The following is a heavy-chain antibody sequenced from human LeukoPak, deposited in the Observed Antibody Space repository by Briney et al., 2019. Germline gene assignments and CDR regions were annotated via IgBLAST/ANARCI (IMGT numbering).Heavy chain of an antibody. Sequence: SETLSLTCAVYGGSFSGYYWSWIRQPPGKGLEWIGEINHSGSTNYNPSLKSRVTISVDTSKNQFSLKLSSVTAADTAVYYCARHRDGSSQIDYWGQGTLVTVSS. CDR3: ARHRDGSSQIDY. D-gene: IGHD5-24*01. CDR1: GGSFSGYY. J-gene: IGHJ4*02. V-gene: IGHV4-34*01. CDR2: INHSGST.